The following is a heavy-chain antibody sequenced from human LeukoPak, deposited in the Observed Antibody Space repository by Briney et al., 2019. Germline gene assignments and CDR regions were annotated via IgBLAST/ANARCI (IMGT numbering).Heavy chain of an antibody. Sequence: TGGSLRLSCAASGFTFSSYAMSWVRQAPGKWLEWVSAISGSGGSTYYADSVKGRFTISRDNSKNTLYLQMNSLRAEDTAVYYCAKVSIMIVVVRVNYFDYWGQGTLVTVSS. CDR1: GFTFSSYA. CDR2: ISGSGGST. J-gene: IGHJ4*02. D-gene: IGHD3-22*01. V-gene: IGHV3-23*01. CDR3: AKVSIMIVVVRVNYFDY.